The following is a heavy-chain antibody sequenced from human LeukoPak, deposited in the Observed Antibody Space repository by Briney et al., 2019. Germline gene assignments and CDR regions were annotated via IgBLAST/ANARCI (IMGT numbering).Heavy chain of an antibody. CDR3: ARSPLYGYVWGSYRSPYFDY. CDR1: GGPFSGYY. V-gene: IGHV4-34*01. D-gene: IGHD3-16*02. CDR2: INHSGST. Sequence: SETLSLTCAVYGGPFSGYYWSWIRQPPGKGLEWIGEINHSGSTNYNPSLKSRVTISVDTSKNQFSLKLSSVTAADTAVYYCARSPLYGYVWGSYRSPYFDYWGQGTLVTVSS. J-gene: IGHJ4*02.